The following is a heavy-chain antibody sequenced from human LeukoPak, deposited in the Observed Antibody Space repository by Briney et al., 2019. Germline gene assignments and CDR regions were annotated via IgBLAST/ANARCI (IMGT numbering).Heavy chain of an antibody. Sequence: PSETLSLTCAVSGGSISSGGYSWSWIRQPPGQGLEWIGYIYHSGSTYYNPSLKSRVTISVDRSKNQFSLKLSSVTAADTAVYYCARDRGGYFDYWGQGTLVTVSS. D-gene: IGHD2-15*01. J-gene: IGHJ4*02. CDR2: IYHSGST. V-gene: IGHV4-30-2*01. CDR3: ARDRGGYFDY. CDR1: GGSISSGGYS.